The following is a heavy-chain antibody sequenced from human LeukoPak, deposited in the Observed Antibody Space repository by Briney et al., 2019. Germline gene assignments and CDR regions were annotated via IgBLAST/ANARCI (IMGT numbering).Heavy chain of an antibody. CDR2: IFPGDSET. V-gene: IGHV5-51*01. CDR3: TRLGSSNWIDY. Sequence: GESLKISCKASGYSFTSYWIGWVRQMPGKGLEWMGIIFPGDSETKYSPSFQGQVTISADKSINTAYLQWSSLKASDTAIYYCTRLGSSNWIDYWGQGLLVTVSS. D-gene: IGHD2-15*01. J-gene: IGHJ5*01. CDR1: GYSFTSYW.